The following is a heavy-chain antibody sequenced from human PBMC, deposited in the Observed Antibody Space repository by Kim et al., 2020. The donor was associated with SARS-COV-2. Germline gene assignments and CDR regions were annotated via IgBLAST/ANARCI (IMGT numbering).Heavy chain of an antibody. CDR2: ISAYNGNT. D-gene: IGHD1-26*01. V-gene: IGHV1-18*01. CDR3: ARGPYGGGSGNWFDP. CDR1: GYTFTSYG. J-gene: IGHJ5*02. Sequence: ASVKVSCKASGYTFTSYGISWVRQAPGQGLEWMGWISAYNGNTNYAQKLQGRVTMTTDTSTSTAYMELRSLRSDDTAVYYCARGPYGGGSGNWFDPWGQGTLVTVSS.